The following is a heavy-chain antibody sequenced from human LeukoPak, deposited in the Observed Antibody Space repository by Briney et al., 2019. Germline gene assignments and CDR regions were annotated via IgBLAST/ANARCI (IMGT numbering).Heavy chain of an antibody. J-gene: IGHJ4*02. CDR1: GFTFSSYT. CDR3: AKERQTGGYFTSDY. Sequence: GGSLRLSCTASGFTFSSYTMSWVRQAPGEGLEWLSAINGRGITYYAGSVEGRFTISRDNSENTLYLQMNSLTVDDTAVYFCAKERQTGGYFTSDYWGQGTLVTVSS. V-gene: IGHV3-23*01. D-gene: IGHD1-14*01. CDR2: INGRGIT.